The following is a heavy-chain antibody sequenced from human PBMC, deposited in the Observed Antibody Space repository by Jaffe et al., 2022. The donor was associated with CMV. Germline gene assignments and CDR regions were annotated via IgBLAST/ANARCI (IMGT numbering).Heavy chain of an antibody. Sequence: QVQLVESGGGVVQPGRSLRLSCAASGFTFSSYGMHWVRQAPGKGLEWVAVISYDGSNKYYADSVKGRFTISRDNSKNTLYLQMNSLRAEDTAVYYCAKDNCSGGSCYAYYFDYWGQGTLVTVSS. V-gene: IGHV3-30*18. CDR2: ISYDGSNK. CDR1: GFTFSSYG. D-gene: IGHD2-15*01. J-gene: IGHJ4*02. CDR3: AKDNCSGGSCYAYYFDY.